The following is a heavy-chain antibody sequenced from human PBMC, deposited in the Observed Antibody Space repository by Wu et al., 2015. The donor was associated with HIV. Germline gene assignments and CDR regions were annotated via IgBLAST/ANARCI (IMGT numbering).Heavy chain of an antibody. V-gene: IGHV1-18*01. CDR3: ARESILDMSTASYFYYVLDV. D-gene: IGHD5-24*01. CDR1: GYTFSSHG. CDR2: ISVYNGNK. Sequence: VQLVQSGAEVKKPGASVKVSCKASGYTFSSHGISWVRQAPGQGLEWMGWISVYNGNKRYAQKFQGRVTMTTDTSTSTAYMELRSLRSDDTAVYYCARESILDMSTASYFYYVLDVWGQGTTVTVSS. J-gene: IGHJ6*02.